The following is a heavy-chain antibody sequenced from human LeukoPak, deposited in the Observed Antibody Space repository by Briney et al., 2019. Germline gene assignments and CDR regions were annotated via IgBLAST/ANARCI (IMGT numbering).Heavy chain of an antibody. J-gene: IGHJ5*02. CDR1: GYTFTSYD. D-gene: IGHD3-22*01. V-gene: IGHV1-8*03. Sequence: ASVKVSCKASGYTFTSYDINWVRQATGQGLEWMGWMNPNSGNTGYAQKFQGRVTITRNTSISTAYMELSSLRSEDTAVYYCARDSRVVVINVWFDPWGQGTLVTVSS. CDR2: MNPNSGNT. CDR3: ARDSRVVVINVWFDP.